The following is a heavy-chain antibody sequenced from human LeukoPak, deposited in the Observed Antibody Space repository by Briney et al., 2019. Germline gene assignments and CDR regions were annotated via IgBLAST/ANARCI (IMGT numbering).Heavy chain of an antibody. Sequence: GGSLRLSCAASGFPFSDAGMSWVRQAPGKWLEWVGRIESKTDSGTTEYAAPVKGRFTTSRDDSKNTLYLQMNSLKTEDTAVYYCTRDEGDDYFDNWGQGTLVTVSS. J-gene: IGHJ4*02. CDR2: IESKTDSGTT. CDR3: TRDEGDDYFDN. D-gene: IGHD3-16*01. V-gene: IGHV3-15*04. CDR1: GFPFSDAG.